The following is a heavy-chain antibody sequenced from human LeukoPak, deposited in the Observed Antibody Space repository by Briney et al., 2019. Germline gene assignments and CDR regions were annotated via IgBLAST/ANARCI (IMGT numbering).Heavy chain of an antibody. V-gene: IGHV1-18*01. Sequence: GASVKVSCKASGYTFTSYGISWVRQAPGQGLEWMGWISAYNGNTNYAQKLQGRVTMTTDTSTSTAYMELRSLRSDDTAVYYCARNRRLRLGELSSSDYWGQGTLVTASS. CDR3: ARNRRLRLGELSSSDY. CDR1: GYTFTSYG. D-gene: IGHD3-16*02. J-gene: IGHJ4*02. CDR2: ISAYNGNT.